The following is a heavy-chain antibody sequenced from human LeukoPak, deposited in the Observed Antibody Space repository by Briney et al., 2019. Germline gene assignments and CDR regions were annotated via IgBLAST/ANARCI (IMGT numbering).Heavy chain of an antibody. J-gene: IGHJ3*02. D-gene: IGHD6-19*01. Sequence: GESLKISCKGSGYSFTSYWIGWVRQMPGKGLEWMGIIYPGDSDTRYSPSFQGQVTISADKSISTAYLQWSSLKASDTDTYYCARLVWRLIRLDPHEAFDIWGQGTMVTVSS. CDR3: ARLVWRLIRLDPHEAFDI. CDR2: IYPGDSDT. V-gene: IGHV5-51*01. CDR1: GYSFTSYW.